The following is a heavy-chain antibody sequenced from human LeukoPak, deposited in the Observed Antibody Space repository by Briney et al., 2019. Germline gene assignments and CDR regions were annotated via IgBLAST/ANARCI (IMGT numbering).Heavy chain of an antibody. CDR2: ISGSGGST. CDR1: GFTFSSYD. CDR3: AKDRCTSPSCYSRFDY. J-gene: IGHJ4*02. D-gene: IGHD2-2*01. Sequence: GGSLRLSCAASGFTFSSYDMSWVRQSPGKGLEWVSGISGSGGSTYYADSVKGRFTISRDNSKNTLFLQMNSLRAEDTAVYYCAKDRCTSPSCYSRFDYWGQGTLVTVSS. V-gene: IGHV3-23*01.